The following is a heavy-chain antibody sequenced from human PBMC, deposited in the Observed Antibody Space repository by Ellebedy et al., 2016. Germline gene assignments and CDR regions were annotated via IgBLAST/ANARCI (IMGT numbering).Heavy chain of an antibody. CDR3: ARETDFWSDSSYFDY. Sequence: SETLSLTXSVSGGSINSGDYYWSWIRQPPGQGLEWFGYIYYSGTTYYNTSLKSRITISVDTSKNQFSLRLSSVTAADTAVYFCARETDFWSDSSYFDYWGQGILVTISS. D-gene: IGHD3-3*01. CDR1: GGSINSGDYY. J-gene: IGHJ4*02. CDR2: IYYSGTT. V-gene: IGHV4-30-4*01.